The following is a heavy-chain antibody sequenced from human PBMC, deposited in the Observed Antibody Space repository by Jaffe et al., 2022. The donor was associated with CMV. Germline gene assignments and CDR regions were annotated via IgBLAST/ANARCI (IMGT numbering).Heavy chain of an antibody. J-gene: IGHJ5*02. V-gene: IGHV4-59*01. CDR3: ARAGYSSSPWFDP. CDR2: IYYSGST. D-gene: IGHD6-19*01. CDR1: GGSISSYY. Sequence: QVQLQESGPGLVKPSETLSLTCTVSGGSISSYYWSWIRQPPGKGLEWIGYIYYSGSTNYNPSLKSRVTISVDTSKNQFSLKLSSVTAADTAVYYCARAGYSSSPWFDPWGQGTLVTVSS.